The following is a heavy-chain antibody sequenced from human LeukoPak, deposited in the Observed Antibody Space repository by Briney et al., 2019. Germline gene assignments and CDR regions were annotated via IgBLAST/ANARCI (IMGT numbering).Heavy chain of an antibody. CDR2: INHSGST. V-gene: IGHV4-34*01. CDR1: GGSFSGYY. CDR3: AGGVDCSSTSCYPGAFDI. D-gene: IGHD2-2*01. J-gene: IGHJ3*02. Sequence: KPSETLSLTCAVYGGSFSGYYWSWIRQPPGKGLEWIGEINHSGSTNYNPSLKSRVTISVDTSKNQFSLKLSSVTAADTAVYYCAGGVDCSSTSCYPGAFDIWGQGTMVTVSS.